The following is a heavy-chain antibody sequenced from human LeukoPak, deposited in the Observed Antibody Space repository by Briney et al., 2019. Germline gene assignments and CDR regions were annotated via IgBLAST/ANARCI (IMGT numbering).Heavy chain of an antibody. CDR3: ARDRHYYDSSGPEFDY. CDR2: IYYSGST. D-gene: IGHD3-22*01. J-gene: IGHJ4*02. Sequence: SETLSLTCTVSGGSISSYYWSWIRQPPGKGLEWIGYIYYSGSTNYNPSLKSRVTISVDTSKNQFSLKLSSVTAADTAVYYCARDRHYYDSSGPEFDYWGQGTLVTVSS. CDR1: GGSISSYY. V-gene: IGHV4-59*12.